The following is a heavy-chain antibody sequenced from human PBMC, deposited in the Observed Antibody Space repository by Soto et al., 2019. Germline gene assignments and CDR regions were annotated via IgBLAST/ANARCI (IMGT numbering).Heavy chain of an antibody. V-gene: IGHV3-11*01. CDR3: ARGGPITIFGVRSSYGTEV. CDR2: ISSSGSTI. Sequence: GGSLRLSCAASGFTFSDYYMSWIRQAPGKGLEWVSYISSSGSTIYYADSVKGRFTISRDNAKNSLYLQMNSLRAEDTAVYYCARGGPITIFGVRSSYGTEVWGKETTVTASS. J-gene: IGHJ6*04. CDR1: GFTFSDYY. D-gene: IGHD3-3*01.